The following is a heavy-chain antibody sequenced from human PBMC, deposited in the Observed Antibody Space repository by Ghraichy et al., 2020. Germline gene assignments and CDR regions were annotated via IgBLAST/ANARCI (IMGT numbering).Heavy chain of an antibody. CDR1: GFTFSTYY. V-gene: IGHV3-7*03. Sequence: LSLTCAASGFTFSTYYMTWVRQAPGKGLEWVANIKHDGSVKNYVDSVKGRFTISRDNAKNSLYLQMNSLRVEDTAVYYCAREHNWKYDGWGQGTPVTVSS. CDR2: IKHDGSVK. D-gene: IGHD1-7*01. CDR3: AREHNWKYDG. J-gene: IGHJ4*02.